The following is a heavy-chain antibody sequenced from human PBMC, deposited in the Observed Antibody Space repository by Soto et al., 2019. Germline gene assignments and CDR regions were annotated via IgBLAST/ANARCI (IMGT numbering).Heavy chain of an antibody. J-gene: IGHJ6*02. CDR3: ARVLYYGSGSYSPYGMDV. V-gene: IGHV1-69*01. CDR2: VSPPFRTS. Sequence: QVQLVQSGAEVKKPGSSVKVSCKTSGVSFNNNGIGWVRQAPGHGLEWMGGVSPPFRTSNYARKFQGRISITADASTRTVNMELSSLTSEDPAQYYCARVLYYGSGSYSPYGMDVWGQGTTVTVSS. CDR1: GVSFNNNG. D-gene: IGHD3-10*01.